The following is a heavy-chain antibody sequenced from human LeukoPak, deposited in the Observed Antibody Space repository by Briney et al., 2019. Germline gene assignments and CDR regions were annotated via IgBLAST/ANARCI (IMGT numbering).Heavy chain of an antibody. CDR3: ARQAVAASNWFDP. D-gene: IGHD6-19*01. V-gene: IGHV4-61*08. J-gene: IGHJ5*02. Sequence: SETLSLTCTVSGGSISSGDYYWSWIRQPPGKGLEWIGYIYYSGSTNYNPSLKSRVTISVDTSKNQFSLKLSSVTAADTAVYYCARQAVAASNWFDPWGQGTLVTVSS. CDR2: IYYSGST. CDR1: GGSISSGDYY.